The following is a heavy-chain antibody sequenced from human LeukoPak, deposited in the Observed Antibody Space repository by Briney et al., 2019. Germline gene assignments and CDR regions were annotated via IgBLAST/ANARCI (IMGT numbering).Heavy chain of an antibody. V-gene: IGHV3-30*18. CDR1: GFTFSSYG. D-gene: IGHD6-19*01. Sequence: GRSLRLSCAASGFTFSSYGMHWVRQAPGKGLEWVAVISYDGSNKYYADSVKGRFTISRDNSKNTLYLQMNSLRAEDTAVYYCAKDHGSGWYGFGGNWGQGTLVTVSS. CDR3: AKDHGSGWYGFGGN. CDR2: ISYDGSNK. J-gene: IGHJ4*02.